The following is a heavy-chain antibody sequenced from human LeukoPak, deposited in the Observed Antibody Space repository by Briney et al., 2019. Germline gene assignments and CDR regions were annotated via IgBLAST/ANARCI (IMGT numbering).Heavy chain of an antibody. V-gene: IGHV4-30-4*01. CDR3: FRGSYYRALDY. J-gene: IGHJ4*02. Sequence: PSETLSLTCTVSGGSISSGDYYWSWIRQPPGKGLEWIGYIYYSGSTYYNPSLKSRVTISVDTSKNQFSLKLSSVTAADTAVYYCFRGSYYRALDYWGQGTLVTVSS. CDR1: GGSISSGDYY. CDR2: IYYSGST. D-gene: IGHD1-26*01.